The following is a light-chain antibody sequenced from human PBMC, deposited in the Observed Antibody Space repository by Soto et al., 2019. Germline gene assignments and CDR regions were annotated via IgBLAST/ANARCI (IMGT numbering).Light chain of an antibody. V-gene: IGKV1-39*01. J-gene: IGKJ2*01. Sequence: DIQMTQSPSSLSASVGDRVVITCRASQSIGTYFNWYQQKPGQAPKLLIYAASNLQSGVPSRFRGSGSGTDFTLSIHSLQPEDFATYYCQQSFETPYTFGQGTNLE. CDR1: QSIGTY. CDR3: QQSFETPYT. CDR2: AAS.